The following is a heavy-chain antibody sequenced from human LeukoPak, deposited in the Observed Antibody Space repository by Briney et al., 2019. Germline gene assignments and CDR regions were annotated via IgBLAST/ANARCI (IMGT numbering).Heavy chain of an antibody. Sequence: PGRSLRLSCAASGFTFSSYGMHWVRQAPGKGLEWVAVIWYDGSNKYYADSVKGRFTISRDNSKNTPYLQMNSLRAEDTAVYYCARDRLFYYDSSGYYRALEIFYYYYYGMDVWGQGTTVTVSS. CDR1: GFTFSSYG. CDR3: ARDRLFYYDSSGYYRALEIFYYYYYGMDV. CDR2: IWYDGSNK. J-gene: IGHJ6*02. D-gene: IGHD3-22*01. V-gene: IGHV3-33*01.